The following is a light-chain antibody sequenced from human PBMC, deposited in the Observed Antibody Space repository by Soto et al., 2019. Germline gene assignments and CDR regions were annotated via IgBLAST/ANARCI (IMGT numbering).Light chain of an antibody. CDR3: QSYDSSLSGVV. CDR1: SSNIGAGYD. CDR2: GNN. V-gene: IGLV1-40*01. J-gene: IGLJ2*01. Sequence: QSVLTQPPSVSGAPGQRVTISCTGSSSNIGAGYDVHWYQQLPGTAPKLLIYGNNNRPSRVPDRFSGSKSGTSASLAITGLQAEDEADYYCQSYDSSLSGVVFGGGTKLTVL.